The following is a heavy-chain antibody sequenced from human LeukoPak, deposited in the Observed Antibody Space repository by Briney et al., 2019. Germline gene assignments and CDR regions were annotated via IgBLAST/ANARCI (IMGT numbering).Heavy chain of an antibody. Sequence: GASVKVSCKASGYTFTSYGIRWVRQAPGQGLEWMGWISAYNGNTNYAQKLQGRVTMTTDTSTSTAYMELRSLRSDDTAVYYCARDRSDIVVVPAAAPLDYWGQGTLVTVSS. D-gene: IGHD2-2*01. CDR2: ISAYNGNT. CDR3: ARDRSDIVVVPAAAPLDY. V-gene: IGHV1-18*01. CDR1: GYTFTSYG. J-gene: IGHJ4*02.